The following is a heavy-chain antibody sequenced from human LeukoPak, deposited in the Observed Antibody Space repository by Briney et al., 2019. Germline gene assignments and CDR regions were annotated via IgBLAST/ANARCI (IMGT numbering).Heavy chain of an antibody. CDR2: IYSSGST. CDR3: ASSSSFWSAYLFHY. V-gene: IGHV4-4*07. D-gene: IGHD3-3*01. J-gene: IGHJ4*02. Sequence: PSKTLSLTCTVSGDSITDYYWSWIRQPAGKGLEWIGRIYSSGSTNYNPSLKSRVFMSVATSKKEFSLRLSSVTAADTAVYYCASSSSFWSAYLFHYWGQGTLVTVSS. CDR1: GDSITDYY.